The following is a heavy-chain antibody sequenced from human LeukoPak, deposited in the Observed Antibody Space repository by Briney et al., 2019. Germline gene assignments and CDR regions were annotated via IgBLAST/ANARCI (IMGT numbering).Heavy chain of an antibody. V-gene: IGHV1-18*01. J-gene: IGHJ6*02. CDR1: GYTFTSYG. Sequence: EASVEVSCTASGYTFTSYGISWVRQAPGQGLEWMGWISAYNGNTNYAQKLQGRVTMTTDTSTSTAYMELRSLRSDDTAVYYCARDYPNYDILTGPHYYYYGMDVWGQGTTVTVSS. CDR3: ARDYPNYDILTGPHYYYYGMDV. D-gene: IGHD3-9*01. CDR2: ISAYNGNT.